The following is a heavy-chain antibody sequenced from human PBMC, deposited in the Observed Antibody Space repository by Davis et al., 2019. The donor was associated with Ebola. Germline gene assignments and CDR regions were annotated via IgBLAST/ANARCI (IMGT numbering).Heavy chain of an antibody. D-gene: IGHD3-10*01. CDR2: ISGSGGST. V-gene: IGHV3-23*01. J-gene: IGHJ4*02. CDR1: GFTFSSYA. CDR3: AREVLLWFGELLLSSRGDFDY. Sequence: GGSLRLSCAASGFTFSSYAMSWVRQAPGKGLEWFSAISGSGGSTYYADSVKGRFTISRDNAKNSLYLQMNSLRAEDTAVYYCAREVLLWFGELLLSSRGDFDYWGQGTLVTVSS.